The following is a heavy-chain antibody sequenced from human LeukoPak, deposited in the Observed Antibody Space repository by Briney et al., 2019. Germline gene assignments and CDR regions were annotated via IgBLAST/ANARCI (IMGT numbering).Heavy chain of an antibody. CDR2: IIPILPIT. CDR3: AVSRGYSTSFFDY. CDR1: GGTFSSYS. D-gene: IGHD6-6*01. V-gene: IGHV1-69*02. Sequence: SVKVSCKASGGTFSSYSFSWVRQAPGQGLEWMGRIIPILPITNYAQNFQGRVTITADKSTNTAYMELSSLRSEDTALYYCAVSRGYSTSFFDYWGQGTLVTVSS. J-gene: IGHJ4*02.